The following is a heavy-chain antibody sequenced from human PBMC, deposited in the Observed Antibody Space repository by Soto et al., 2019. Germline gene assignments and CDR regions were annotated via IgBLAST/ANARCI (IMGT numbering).Heavy chain of an antibody. CDR2: IYYSGST. CDR3: ARGTQLALDY. V-gene: IGHV4-39*01. J-gene: IGHJ4*02. D-gene: IGHD6-6*01. CDR1: GGSISSSSYY. Sequence: SETLSLTCTVSGGSISSSSYYWGWIRQPPGKGLEWIGSIYYSGSTYYNPSLKSRVTISVDTSKNQFSLKLSSVTAADTAVYYCARGTQLALDYWGQVTLVTVSS.